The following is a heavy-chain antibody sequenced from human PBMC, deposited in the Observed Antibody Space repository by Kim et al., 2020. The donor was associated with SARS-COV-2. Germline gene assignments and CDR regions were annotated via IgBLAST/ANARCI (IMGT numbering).Heavy chain of an antibody. Sequence: GGSLRLSCVASGFTFSSRSMSWVRQVPGKGLEWVSSVSATDGSTFYADSVKGRFIISRDISKNTLYLQLNNLRAEYTAVYYCARLTDYWGQGTLLTVSS. V-gene: IGHV3-23*01. CDR3: ARLTDY. CDR2: VSATDGST. D-gene: IGHD2-8*01. J-gene: IGHJ4*02. CDR1: GFTFSSRS.